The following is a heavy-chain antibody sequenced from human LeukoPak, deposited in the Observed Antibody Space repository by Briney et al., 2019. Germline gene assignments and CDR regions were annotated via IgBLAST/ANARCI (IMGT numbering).Heavy chain of an antibody. J-gene: IGHJ4*02. D-gene: IGHD6-13*01. CDR3: ARGIAAAAVTKFDY. CDR2: IKQDGSEK. V-gene: IGHV3-7*01. Sequence: GGSLRLSCAASGFTFSSHCVNWARQAPGKGLEWVANIKQDGSEKYYVDSVKGRFTISRDNAKNSLYLQMNSLRAEDTAVYYCARGIAAAAVTKFDYWGQGTLVTVSS. CDR1: GFTFSSHC.